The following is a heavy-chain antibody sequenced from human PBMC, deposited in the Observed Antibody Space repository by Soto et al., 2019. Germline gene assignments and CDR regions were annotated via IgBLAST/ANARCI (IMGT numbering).Heavy chain of an antibody. Sequence: SETLSLTCTVSGGSISSGGYYWSWIRQHPGKGLEWIGYIYYSGSTYYNPSLKSRVTISVDTSKNQFSLKLSSVTAADTAVYYCARAKSTTMVRGTYYYYYGMDVWGQGTTVTVSS. CDR1: GGSISSGGYY. D-gene: IGHD3-10*01. J-gene: IGHJ6*02. V-gene: IGHV4-31*03. CDR2: IYYSGST. CDR3: ARAKSTTMVRGTYYYYYGMDV.